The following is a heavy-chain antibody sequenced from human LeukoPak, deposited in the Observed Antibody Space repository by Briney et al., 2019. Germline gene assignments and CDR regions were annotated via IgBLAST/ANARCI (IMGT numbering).Heavy chain of an antibody. CDR2: IYHSGST. CDR3: ARGSGGLDY. J-gene: IGHJ4*02. Sequence: SETLSLTCAVSGGSISSGGYSWSWIRQPPGKGLEWIGYIYHSGSTYYNPSLKSRVTISVDRPKNQFSLKLSSVTAADTAVYYCARGSGGLDYWGQGTLVTVSS. V-gene: IGHV4-30-2*01. D-gene: IGHD2-15*01. CDR1: GGSISSGGYS.